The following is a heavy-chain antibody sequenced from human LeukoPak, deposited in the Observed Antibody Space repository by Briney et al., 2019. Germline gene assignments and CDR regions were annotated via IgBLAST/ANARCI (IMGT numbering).Heavy chain of an antibody. CDR3: ATGRGDY. V-gene: IGHV3-53*01. J-gene: IGHJ4*02. CDR2: INSGGTT. Sequence: PGGSLRLSCAASGFIVSSNFMSWVRQAPGKGLECVPLINSGGTTYYADSVKGRFTISRDDSKNTLYLQMNSLRAEDTAVYYCATGRGDYWGQGTLVTVSS. CDR1: GFIVSSNF. D-gene: IGHD3-16*01.